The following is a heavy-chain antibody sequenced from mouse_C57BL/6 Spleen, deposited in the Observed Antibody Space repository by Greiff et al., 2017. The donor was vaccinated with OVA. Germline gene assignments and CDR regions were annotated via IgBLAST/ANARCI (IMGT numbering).Heavy chain of an antibody. Sequence: QVQLQQPGTELVKPGASVKLSCKASGYTFTSSWMHWVKQRPGQGLEWIGTINPSNGGTNYNEKFKSKATLTVDKSSSTTYMQLSSLTSEDSAVYDCARLGRWLLHCDLDVWGTGTTVTVSS. CDR2: INPSNGGT. J-gene: IGHJ1*03. D-gene: IGHD2-3*01. CDR1: GYTFTSSW. V-gene: IGHV1-53*01. CDR3: ARLGRWLLHCDLDV.